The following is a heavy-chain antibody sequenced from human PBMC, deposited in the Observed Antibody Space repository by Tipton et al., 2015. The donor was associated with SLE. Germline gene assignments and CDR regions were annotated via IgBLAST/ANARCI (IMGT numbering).Heavy chain of an antibody. CDR2: INPNSGGA. Sequence: QLVQSGAEVKKPGASVKASCKASGYTFTGYYMHWVRQAPGQGLDWMGWINPNSGGANYAQKFQGRVTMTRDTSISTAYMELSRLCSADTAVYYCARFLSGDGGCFDIWGQGTMVTVSS. V-gene: IGHV1-2*02. CDR1: GYTFTGYY. J-gene: IGHJ3*02. CDR3: ARFLSGDGGCFDI. D-gene: IGHD7-27*01.